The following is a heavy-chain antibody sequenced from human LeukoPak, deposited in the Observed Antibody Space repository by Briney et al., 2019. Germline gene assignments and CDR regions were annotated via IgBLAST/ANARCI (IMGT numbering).Heavy chain of an antibody. CDR3: ARGVGDGDFDY. V-gene: IGHV3-13*01. J-gene: IGHJ4*02. D-gene: IGHD5-24*01. CDR1: GFTFSSYD. CDR2: IGTAGDT. Sequence: GGSLRLSCAASGFTFSSYDMHWVRQATGKGLEWVSAIGTAGDTYYPGSVKGRFTISRENAKNSLYLQMNSLRAGDTAVYYCARGVGDGDFDYWGQGTLVTVSS.